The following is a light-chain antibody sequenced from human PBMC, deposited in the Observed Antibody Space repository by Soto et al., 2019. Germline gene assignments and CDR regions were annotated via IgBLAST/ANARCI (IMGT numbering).Light chain of an antibody. CDR3: MQALQSPYT. CDR2: LAS. CDR1: QHLLESNGYNY. V-gene: IGKV2-28*01. Sequence: DIVMTQSPLSLTVAPGETASFSCRSNQHLLESNGYNYLDWYLQKPGQSHQLLIYLASTRASGVPDRISGSGSGTDFTLKISRVEAEDIGIYYCMQALQSPYTFGQGTQLEIK. J-gene: IGKJ2*01.